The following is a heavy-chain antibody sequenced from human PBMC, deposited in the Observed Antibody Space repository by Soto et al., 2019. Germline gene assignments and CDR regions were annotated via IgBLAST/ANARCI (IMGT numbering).Heavy chain of an antibody. J-gene: IGHJ5*02. V-gene: IGHV1-18*01. D-gene: IGHD2-21*02. Sequence: GASVKVSCKASGYTFTSYGISWVRQAPGQGLEWMGWISAYNGNTNYAQKLQGRVTMTTDTSTSTAYMELRSLRSDDTAVYYCARAYCGGDCHYHRENWFDPWGQGTLVTVSS. CDR3: ARAYCGGDCHYHRENWFDP. CDR2: ISAYNGNT. CDR1: GYTFTSYG.